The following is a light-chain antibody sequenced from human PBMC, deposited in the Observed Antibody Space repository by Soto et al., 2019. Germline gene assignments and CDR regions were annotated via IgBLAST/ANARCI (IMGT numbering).Light chain of an antibody. CDR1: QSVGRL. CDR3: QQYNSYPLT. Sequence: DVQMTQSPSTLSASVGDRVTIACRASQSVGRLLAWYQRKPGNAPKLLIYDASTLETGAPSRFSGSGSGTEFTLAINSLQPDEFATYYCQQYNSYPLTFGGGTKVEIK. J-gene: IGKJ4*01. CDR2: DAS. V-gene: IGKV1-5*01.